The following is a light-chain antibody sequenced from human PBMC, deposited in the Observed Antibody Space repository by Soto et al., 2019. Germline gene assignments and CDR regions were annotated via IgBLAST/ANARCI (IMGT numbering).Light chain of an antibody. CDR3: QQANSFPLT. V-gene: IGKV1-12*01. J-gene: IGKJ3*01. CDR2: SAS. Sequence: DIQMTQLPSSMSASVGDRVTITCRASQGISRWLAWYHQKPGKAPNLLIYSASTLHSGVPSRFSGSGSGTDFTLTISSLKPEDFETYYCQQANSFPLTCGPGTKVYMK. CDR1: QGISRW.